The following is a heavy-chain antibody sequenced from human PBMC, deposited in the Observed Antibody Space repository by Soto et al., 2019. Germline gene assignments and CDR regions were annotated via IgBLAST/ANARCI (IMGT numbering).Heavy chain of an antibody. J-gene: IGHJ6*02. CDR1: GGSFSGYY. CDR3: AREQLAYYYYYGMDV. Sequence: SETLSLTCAVYGGSFSGYYWSWIRQPPGKGLEWIGEINHSGSTNYNPSLKSRVTISVDTSKNQFSLKLSSVTAADTAVYYCAREQLAYYYYYGMDVWGQGTTVTVSS. CDR2: INHSGST. V-gene: IGHV4-34*01. D-gene: IGHD6-13*01.